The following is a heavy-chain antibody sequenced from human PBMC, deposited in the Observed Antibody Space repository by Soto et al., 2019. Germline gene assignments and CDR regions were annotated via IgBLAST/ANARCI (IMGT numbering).Heavy chain of an antibody. CDR2: INPSGGST. V-gene: IGHV1-46*01. CDR1: GYTFTSYY. Sequence: ASVKVSCKASGYTFTSYYMHWVRQAPGQGLEWMGIINPSGGSTSYAQKFQGRVTMTRDTSTSTVYMELSSLRSEDTAVYYCASPLGIRGVLELEYYYGMDVWGQGTTVTVSS. D-gene: IGHD3-10*01. J-gene: IGHJ6*02. CDR3: ASPLGIRGVLELEYYYGMDV.